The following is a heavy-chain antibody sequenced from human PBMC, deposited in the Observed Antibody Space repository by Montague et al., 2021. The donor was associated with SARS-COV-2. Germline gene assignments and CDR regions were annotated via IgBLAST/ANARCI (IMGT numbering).Heavy chain of an antibody. CDR3: ARHFIPPRYGSESYFRY. V-gene: IGHV4-39*01. Sequence: SETLSLTCTVSGGSISSSGYYWGWIRQPPGKGLEWIGSMHYSGSTYFYPSLKSRVTISIDTSKNQFSLKLGSVTAADTAVYYCARHFIPPRYGSESYFRYWGQGTLVTVSS. CDR1: GGSISSSGYY. CDR2: MHYSGST. D-gene: IGHD3-10*01. J-gene: IGHJ4*02.